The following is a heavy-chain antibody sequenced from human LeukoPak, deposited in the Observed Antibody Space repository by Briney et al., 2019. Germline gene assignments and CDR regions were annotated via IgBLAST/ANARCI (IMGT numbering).Heavy chain of an antibody. CDR3: ARQCSIISCL. Sequence: GGSLKLSCAASGFTFSNHYMNWVRQAPGKGLEWVSSISGGSSTMYYADSVKGRFTISRDNAKSSLYLQMDSLRAEDTAIYYCARQCSIISCLWGQGTLVTVSS. CDR1: GFTFSNHY. CDR2: ISGGSSTM. D-gene: IGHD2-2*01. J-gene: IGHJ4*02. V-gene: IGHV3-69-1*01.